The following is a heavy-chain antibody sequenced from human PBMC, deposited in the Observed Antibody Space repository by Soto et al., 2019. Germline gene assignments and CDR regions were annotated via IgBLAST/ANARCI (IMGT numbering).Heavy chain of an antibody. CDR1: SGSISSFYW. J-gene: IGHJ1*01. CDR2: IYHSGST. D-gene: IGHD3-10*02. CDR3: AAYVAGRRGYLHQ. Sequence: SETLSLTCAVSSGSISSFYWWSWVRQSPGKGLEWIGEIYHSGSTNYNPSPKSRVTISLDMSNNQFSLTVGSVTAADTAVYYCAAYVAGRRGYLHQWGQGALVTVSS. V-gene: IGHV4-4*02.